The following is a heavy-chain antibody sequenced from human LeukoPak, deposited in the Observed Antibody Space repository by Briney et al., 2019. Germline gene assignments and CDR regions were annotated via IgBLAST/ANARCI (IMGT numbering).Heavy chain of an antibody. D-gene: IGHD5-18*01. CDR2: VYPGDSQS. CDR3: ARPKYSYGVFDY. Sequence: GGSLKISCQGSGSSFRHYWIAWVRQVPGKGLEWVGFVYPGDSQSRLSPSFQGHVTISADKSISTAYLQWSSLKASDTAMYYCARPKYSYGVFDYWGQGTLVTVAS. CDR1: GSSFRHYW. V-gene: IGHV5-51*01. J-gene: IGHJ4*02.